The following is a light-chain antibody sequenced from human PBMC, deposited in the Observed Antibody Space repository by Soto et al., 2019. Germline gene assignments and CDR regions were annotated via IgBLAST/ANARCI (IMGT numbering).Light chain of an antibody. Sequence: QSALTQPASVSGSPGQSITISCTGTSSDVGGYTYVSWYQHHPGKAPKLIIYEVSNRPSGVSNRFSGSKSDNTASLTISGLQAEDEGDYYCTSYTSSSTWVFGGGTKLTVL. CDR3: TSYTSSSTWV. CDR1: SSDVGGYTY. V-gene: IGLV2-14*01. CDR2: EVS. J-gene: IGLJ3*02.